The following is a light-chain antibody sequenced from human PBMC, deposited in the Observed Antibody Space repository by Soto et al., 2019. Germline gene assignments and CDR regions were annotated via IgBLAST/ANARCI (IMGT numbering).Light chain of an antibody. J-gene: IGKJ3*01. CDR3: QQSYSTLFS. V-gene: IGKV1-39*01. Sequence: DIQMTQSPSSLSASVGDRVTITCRASQTILRYLNWYQHKQGRAPILLIYAASTLQSGVPLRFTGGGSGTEFPLTISSLQPEDFATYYCQQSYSTLFSFGPGTKVEIK. CDR2: AAS. CDR1: QTILRY.